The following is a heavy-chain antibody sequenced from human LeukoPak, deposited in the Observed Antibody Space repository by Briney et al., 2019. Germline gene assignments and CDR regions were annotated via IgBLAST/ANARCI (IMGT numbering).Heavy chain of an antibody. D-gene: IGHD3-3*01. CDR2: ISGSAVIT. J-gene: IGHJ3*02. V-gene: IGHV3-23*01. CDR3: AKSRLSGINDAFDI. CDR1: GLSFINYG. Sequence: GGSLRLSCAASGLSFINYGMTWVRQAPGKGLEWVSAISGSAVITFYADSVKGRFTIYRDNSKNTLYLQMKSLRAEDTAVYYCAKSRLSGINDAFDIWGQGRMVTVSS.